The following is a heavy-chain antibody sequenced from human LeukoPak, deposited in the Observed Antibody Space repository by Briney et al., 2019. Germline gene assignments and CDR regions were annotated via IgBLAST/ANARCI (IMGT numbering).Heavy chain of an antibody. CDR3: TKATGYNWNDKDAFDV. D-gene: IGHD1-1*01. CDR2: ISYDGSNK. J-gene: IGHJ3*01. CDR1: GFTFSSYA. V-gene: IGHV3-30*04. Sequence: GGSLRLSCAASGFTFSSYAMHWVRQAPGKGLEWVAVISYDGSNKYYADSVKGGFTISREKAEKCVYLQMDRLVSEDTALYYCTKATGYNWNDKDAFDVWGQGAMVTVSS.